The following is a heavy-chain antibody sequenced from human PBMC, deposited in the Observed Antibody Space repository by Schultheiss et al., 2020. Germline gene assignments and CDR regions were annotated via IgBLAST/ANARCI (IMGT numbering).Heavy chain of an antibody. CDR2: IKSKTDGGTT. Sequence: GGSLRLSCAASGFTFSSYWMHWVRQAPGKGLEWVGRIKSKTDGGTTDYAAPVKGRFTISRDDSKTSLYLQMNSLNTEDTAVYYCVRGHNSFDMWGQGTMVTVSS. J-gene: IGHJ3*02. D-gene: IGHD1-20*01. V-gene: IGHV3-15*01. CDR3: VRGHNSFDM. CDR1: GFTFSSYW.